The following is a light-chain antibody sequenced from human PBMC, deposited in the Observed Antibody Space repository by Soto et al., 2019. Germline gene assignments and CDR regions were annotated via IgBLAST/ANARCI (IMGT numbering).Light chain of an antibody. J-gene: IGKJ1*01. Sequence: DIPMTQSPSTLSASVGDRVTITCRASQSISTWLAWYQQKPGKAPKILIYDASSLESGVPSRFSGSGSGTEFTLTISSLQPDDFATYYCQQYNTYWTFGQGTKVEI. CDR3: QQYNTYWT. CDR2: DAS. CDR1: QSISTW. V-gene: IGKV1-5*01.